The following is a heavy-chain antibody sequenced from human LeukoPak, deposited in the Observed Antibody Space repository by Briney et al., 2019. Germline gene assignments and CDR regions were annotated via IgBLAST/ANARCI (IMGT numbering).Heavy chain of an antibody. D-gene: IGHD3-9*01. V-gene: IGHV3-21*01. CDR2: ISSSSSYI. CDR1: GFTFSSYS. Sequence: PGGSLRLSCAASGFTFSSYSMNWVRQAPGKGLEWVSSISSSSSYIYYADSVKGRFTISRDNAKNSLYLQMNSLRAEDTAVYYCARDFNYDILTGTRDYMDVWGKGTTVTISS. CDR3: ARDFNYDILTGTRDYMDV. J-gene: IGHJ6*03.